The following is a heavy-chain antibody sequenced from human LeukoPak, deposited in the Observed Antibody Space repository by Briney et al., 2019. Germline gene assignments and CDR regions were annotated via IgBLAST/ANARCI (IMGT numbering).Heavy chain of an antibody. D-gene: IGHD3-22*01. CDR1: GFTFSTYG. Sequence: GGSLRLSCAASGFTFSTYGMHWVRQAPGKGLEWVAFIPYDGRNKYYADSVKGRFTISRDNSKNTLYLQMNSLRTEDTAVYYCAKETYYYDASGYFNYYFDYWGQGTLVTASS. CDR3: AKETYYYDASGYFNYYFDY. J-gene: IGHJ4*02. CDR2: IPYDGRNK. V-gene: IGHV3-30*02.